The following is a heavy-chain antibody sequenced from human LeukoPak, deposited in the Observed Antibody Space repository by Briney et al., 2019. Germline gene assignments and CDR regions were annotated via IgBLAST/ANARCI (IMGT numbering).Heavy chain of an antibody. CDR2: INTDGSTT. J-gene: IGHJ4*02. CDR1: GFTFSNYW. D-gene: IGHD1/OR15-1a*01. Sequence: GGSLRLSCAASGFTFSNYWIHWVRQAPGKGLVWVSRINTDGSTTTYADSVKGRFSISRDNAKNTVYLQMNNLRAEDTAVYFCARWSTTPDTEAGDHWGQGTLVTVSS. CDR3: ARWSTTPDTEAGDH. V-gene: IGHV3-74*01.